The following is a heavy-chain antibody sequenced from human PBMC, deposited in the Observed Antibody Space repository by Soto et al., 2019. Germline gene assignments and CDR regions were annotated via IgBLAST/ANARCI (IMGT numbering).Heavy chain of an antibody. CDR3: ARDLIYGMDV. Sequence: PLETLSLTCTVSGVYICSGGDYWIWMRQHPGKGLEWIGYIYYSGSTYYNPSLKSRVTISVDTSKNQFSLKLRSVTAADTAVDYCARDLIYGMDVWGQGTTVTGSS. D-gene: IGHD2-21*01. V-gene: IGHV4-31*03. CDR2: IYYSGST. CDR1: GVYICSGGDY. J-gene: IGHJ6*02.